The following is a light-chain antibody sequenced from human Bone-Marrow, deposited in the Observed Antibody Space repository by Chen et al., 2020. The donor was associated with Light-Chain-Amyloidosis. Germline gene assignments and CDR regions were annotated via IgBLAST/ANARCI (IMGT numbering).Light chain of an antibody. J-gene: IGLJ3*02. CDR3: HVWDRSSDRPV. Sequence: SYVLTQPSSVPVAPVHTATIAWGGNNIGSTSVHWYQQTPGQAPLLVVYDDSDRPSGIPERLSGSNSGNTATLTISRVEAGDEADYYCHVWDRSSDRPVFGGGTKLTVL. V-gene: IGLV3-21*02. CDR2: DDS. CDR1: NIGSTS.